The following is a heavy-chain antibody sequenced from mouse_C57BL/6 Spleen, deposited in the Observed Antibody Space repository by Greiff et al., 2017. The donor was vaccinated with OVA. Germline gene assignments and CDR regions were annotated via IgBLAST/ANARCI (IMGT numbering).Heavy chain of an antibody. J-gene: IGHJ2*01. V-gene: IGHV5-4*03. Sequence: EVKVVESGGGLVKPGGSLKLSCAASGFTFSSYAMSWVRQTPEKRLEWVATISDGGSYTYYPDNVKGRFTISRDNAKNNLYLQMSHLKSEDTAMYYDARVTTVVTYYFDYWGQGTTLTVSS. D-gene: IGHD1-1*01. CDR2: ISDGGSYT. CDR1: GFTFSSYA. CDR3: ARVTTVVTYYFDY.